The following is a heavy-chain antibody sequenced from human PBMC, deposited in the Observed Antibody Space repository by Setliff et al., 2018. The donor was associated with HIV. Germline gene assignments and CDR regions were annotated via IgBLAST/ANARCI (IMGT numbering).Heavy chain of an antibody. CDR1: GAFFNDYY. Sequence: SETLSLTCAVYGAFFNDYYWGWIRQTPGKGLEWIGESYHNGTTNYNPSLKSRITISVDTSKMQFSLNMSSLTAADTAVYYCARGPNFDWELPYDYWGQGTQVTVSS. CDR3: ARGPNFDWELPYDY. CDR2: SYHNGTT. D-gene: IGHD3-9*01. J-gene: IGHJ4*02. V-gene: IGHV4-34*01.